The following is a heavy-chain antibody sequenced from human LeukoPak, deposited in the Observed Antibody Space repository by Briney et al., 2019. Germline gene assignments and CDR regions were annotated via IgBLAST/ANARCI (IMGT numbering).Heavy chain of an antibody. J-gene: IGHJ3*02. D-gene: IGHD2-21*01. Sequence: PGRSLRLSCAPSGFTFSTHFMHWVRLAPGKGLEWVADIAIDGSHTFCVECVNGRSTISRDNTKNTLYLQMNSLRAKDTPVYASARESKDTILHSVAFDICGEATMVT. V-gene: IGHV3-30-3*01. CDR1: GFTFSTHF. CDR2: IAIDGSHT. CDR3: ARESKDTILHSVAFDI.